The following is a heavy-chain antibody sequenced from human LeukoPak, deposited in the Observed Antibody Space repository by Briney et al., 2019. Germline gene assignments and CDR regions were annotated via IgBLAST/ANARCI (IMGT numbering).Heavy chain of an antibody. CDR2: IIPIFGTA. D-gene: IGHD6-13*01. Sequence: SVKVSCKASGGTFSSYAISWVRQAPGQGLEWMGGIIPIFGTANYAQKLQGRVTMTTDTSTSTAYMELRSLRSDDTAVYYCAREDSSSPPSLDYWGQGTLVTVSS. CDR3: AREDSSSPPSLDY. CDR1: GGTFSSYA. V-gene: IGHV1-69*05. J-gene: IGHJ4*02.